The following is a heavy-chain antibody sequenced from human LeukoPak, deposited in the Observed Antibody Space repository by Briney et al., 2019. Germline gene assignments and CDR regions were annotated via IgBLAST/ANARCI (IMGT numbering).Heavy chain of an antibody. J-gene: IGHJ4*02. V-gene: IGHV4-39*01. D-gene: IGHD7-27*01. CDR3: ARRDWGHYYFDY. CDR2: IDYAEST. Sequence: PSETLSLTCTVSGGSIRSSGFYWGWIRQSPGKGLEWIGNIDYAESTYYNPSLKSRITLSADTSKNQLSLMLSSVTAADTAVYYCARRDWGHYYFDYWGQGTLVTVSS. CDR1: GGSIRSSGFY.